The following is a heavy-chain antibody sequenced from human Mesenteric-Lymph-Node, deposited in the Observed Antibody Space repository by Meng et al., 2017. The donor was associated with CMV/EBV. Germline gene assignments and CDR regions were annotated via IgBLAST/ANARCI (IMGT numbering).Heavy chain of an antibody. D-gene: IGHD2-2*01. CDR2: ISYDGSNK. CDR3: ARAPVPDIVVVPAAIDY. CDR1: GFTFSSYA. Sequence: GESLKISCAASGFTFSSYAKHWVRQAPGKGLEWVAVISYDGSNKYYADSVKGRFTISRDNSKNTLYLQMNSLRAEDTAVYYCARAPVPDIVVVPAAIDYWGQGTLVTVSS. V-gene: IGHV3-30*04. J-gene: IGHJ4*02.